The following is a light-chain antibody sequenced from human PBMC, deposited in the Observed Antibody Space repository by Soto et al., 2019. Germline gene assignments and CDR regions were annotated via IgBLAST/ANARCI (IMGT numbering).Light chain of an antibody. Sequence: QSPLTQPASVSGSPGQSITFSCTGTSSDIGGYNYVSWYQQHPGKAPKLMIYEVSNRPSGVSDRFSGSKSGNTASLTISGLQAEDEADYYCTSYTSSTTNYVFGTGTKLTVL. CDR3: TSYTSSTTNYV. J-gene: IGLJ1*01. V-gene: IGLV2-14*01. CDR2: EVS. CDR1: SSDIGGYNY.